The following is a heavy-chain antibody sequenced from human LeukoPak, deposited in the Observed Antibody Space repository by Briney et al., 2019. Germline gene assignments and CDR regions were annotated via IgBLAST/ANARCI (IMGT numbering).Heavy chain of an antibody. V-gene: IGHV1-46*01. CDR3: ARDELRFLEWPLNYYYYYGMDV. D-gene: IGHD3-3*01. CDR2: XNPSXXXT. J-gene: IGHJ6*02. Sequence: IXNPSXXXTSYAQKFQGGVTMTRDTSTSTVYMELSSLRSEDTAVYYCARDELRFLEWPLNYYYYYGMDVWGQGTTVTVSS.